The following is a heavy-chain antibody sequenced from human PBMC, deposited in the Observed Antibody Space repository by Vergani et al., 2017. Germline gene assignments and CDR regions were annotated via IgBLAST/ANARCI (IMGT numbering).Heavy chain of an antibody. D-gene: IGHD1-26*01. CDR3: AQGGSYFSRLDY. CDR1: GFTFSSYR. CDR2: IRYDGSNK. J-gene: IGHJ4*02. Sequence: QVQLVESGGGVVQPGGSLRLSCAASGFTFSSYRMHWVRQAPGKGLEWVAFIRYDGSNKYYADSVKGRFTISRDNSKNTLYLQMNSLRAEDTAVYYCAQGGSYFSRLDYWGQGTLVTVSS. V-gene: IGHV3-30*02.